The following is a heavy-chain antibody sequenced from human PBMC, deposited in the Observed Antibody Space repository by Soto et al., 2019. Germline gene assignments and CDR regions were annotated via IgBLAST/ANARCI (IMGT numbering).Heavy chain of an antibody. CDR2: SSAYNGDT. Sequence: QVQLVQSGAEVKKPGASVKVSCKASGYTFTIYGISWVRQAPGQGLEWMGWSSAYNGDTNYAQKYHGRVTMTTDTSTSTGYMELRSLRFDDTAVYYCARVGQFTGWFDSWGQGTLVTVSS. D-gene: IGHD1-26*01. CDR1: GYTFTIYG. J-gene: IGHJ5*01. V-gene: IGHV1-18*04. CDR3: ARVGQFTGWFDS.